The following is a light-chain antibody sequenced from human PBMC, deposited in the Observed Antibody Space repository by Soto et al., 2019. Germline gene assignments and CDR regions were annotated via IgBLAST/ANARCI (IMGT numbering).Light chain of an antibody. CDR3: QQSYSTLSIT. V-gene: IGKV1-39*01. J-gene: IGKJ5*01. CDR1: QSISSY. CDR2: AAS. Sequence: DIQMTQSPSSLSASVGDRVTITCRASQSISSYLHWYQQKPGKAPKLLIYAASRFQSGVPSRFSGSGSGTDFTLTISSLQPEDFATYYCQQSYSTLSITFGQGTRLEIK.